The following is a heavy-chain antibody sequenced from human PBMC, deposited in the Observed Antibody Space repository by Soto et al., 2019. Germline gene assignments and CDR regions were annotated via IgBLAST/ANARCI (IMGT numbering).Heavy chain of an antibody. CDR2: ISYDGSNK. CDR1: GFTFSSYG. CDR3: AKTRTPGYCSGGSCYGGISV. J-gene: IGHJ6*02. V-gene: IGHV3-30*18. D-gene: IGHD2-15*01. Sequence: PGGSLRLSCAASGFTFSSYGMHWVRQAPGKGLEWVAVISYDGSNKYYADSVKGRFTISRDNSKNTLYLQMNSLRAEDTAVYYCAKTRTPGYCSGGSCYGGISVWGQGTTATVSS.